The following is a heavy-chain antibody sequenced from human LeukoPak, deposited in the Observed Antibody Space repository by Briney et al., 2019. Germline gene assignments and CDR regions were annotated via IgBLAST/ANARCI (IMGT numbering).Heavy chain of an antibody. J-gene: IGHJ4*02. CDR2: ISSGTGSYI. CDR1: GFSFSSYS. CDR3: ARDGGRDSTYWYYY. Sequence: GGSLRLSCVASGFSFSSYSMNWVRQAPGKGLEWVSTISSGTGSYIYYADSVKGRFTISRDNGENSLYLQMNSLRDVDTAVYYCARDGGRDSTYWYYYWGQGTLVTVSS. D-gene: IGHD6-13*01. V-gene: IGHV3-21*01.